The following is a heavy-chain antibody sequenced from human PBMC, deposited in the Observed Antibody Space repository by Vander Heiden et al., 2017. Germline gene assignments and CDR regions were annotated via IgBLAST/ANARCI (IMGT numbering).Heavy chain of an antibody. J-gene: IGHJ6*02. CDR1: RFTFNSYG. Sequence: QVQLVESGGGVVQPGRSLRLSCAASRFTFNSYGMHWVRQAPGKGLEWVAVIWDDGSDKYDAASVKGRFTISRDNSKKTLYLQMNSLRAEDTAVYYCARDLIYWGDYYYYYSMDVWGQGTTVTVSS. CDR2: IWDDGSDK. V-gene: IGHV3-33*08. D-gene: IGHD2-21*01. CDR3: ARDLIYWGDYYYYYSMDV.